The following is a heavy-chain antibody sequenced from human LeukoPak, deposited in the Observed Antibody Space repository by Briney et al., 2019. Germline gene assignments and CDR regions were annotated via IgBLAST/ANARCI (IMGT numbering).Heavy chain of an antibody. CDR3: ARQISDYYYYYMDV. CDR1: GGSISTSAFY. V-gene: IGHV4-39*01. J-gene: IGHJ6*03. D-gene: IGHD2/OR15-2a*01. Sequence: SETLSLTCTVSGGSISTSAFYWGWIRQPPGKGLDWIGSIYDSGNEFYNPSLKSRVTISADTSKNQFSLKMNSVTAADTAMYYCARQISDYYYYYMDVWGEGITVTVSS. CDR2: IYDSGNE.